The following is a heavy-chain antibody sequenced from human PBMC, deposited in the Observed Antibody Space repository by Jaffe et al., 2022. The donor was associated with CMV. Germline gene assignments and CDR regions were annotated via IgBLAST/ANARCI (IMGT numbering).Heavy chain of an antibody. Sequence: EVQLVESGGGLVKPGRSLRLSCTASGFTFGDYAMSWFRQAPGKGLEWVGFIRSKAYGGTTEYAASVKGRFTISRDDSKSIAYLQMNSLKTEDTAVYYCTREPYRGNGNFQHWGQGTLVTVSS. D-gene: IGHD3-16*02. CDR2: IRSKAYGGTT. CDR3: TREPYRGNGNFQH. V-gene: IGHV3-49*05. CDR1: GFTFGDYA. J-gene: IGHJ1*01.